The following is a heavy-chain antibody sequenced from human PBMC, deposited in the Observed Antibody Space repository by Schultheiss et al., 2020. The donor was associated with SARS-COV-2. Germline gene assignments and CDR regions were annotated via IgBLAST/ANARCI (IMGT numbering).Heavy chain of an antibody. CDR2: IIPIFGTA. J-gene: IGHJ6*02. Sequence: SVKVSCKASGYTFTSYGINWVRQAPGQGLEWMGGIIPIFGTANYAQKFQGRVTITADESTSTAYMELSSLRSEDTAVYYCARTTVTFYGMDVWGQGTTVTVSS. D-gene: IGHD4-11*01. CDR3: ARTTVTFYGMDV. V-gene: IGHV1-69*13. CDR1: GYTFTSYG.